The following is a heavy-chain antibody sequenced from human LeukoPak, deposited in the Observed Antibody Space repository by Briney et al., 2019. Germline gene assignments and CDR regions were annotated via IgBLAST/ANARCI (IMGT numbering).Heavy chain of an antibody. CDR2: IYHSGSI. CDR3: ARGSGSYYVRYFDY. D-gene: IGHD1-26*01. J-gene: IGHJ4*02. V-gene: IGHV4-4*02. CDR1: GGSISSSNW. Sequence: SETLSLTCTVSGGSISSSNWWSWVRQPPGKGLEWIGEIYHSGSINYNPSLKSRVTISVDKSKNQFSLKLSSVTAADTAVYYCARGSGSYYVRYFDYWGQGTLVTVSS.